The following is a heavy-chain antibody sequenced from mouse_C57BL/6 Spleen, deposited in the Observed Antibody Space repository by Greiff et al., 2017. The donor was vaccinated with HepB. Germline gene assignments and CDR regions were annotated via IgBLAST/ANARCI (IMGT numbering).Heavy chain of an antibody. J-gene: IGHJ1*03. CDR3: ARHEDRYYGNWYFDV. D-gene: IGHD2-1*01. CDR2: FYPGSGRI. CDR1: GYTFTEYT. V-gene: IGHV1-62-2*01. Sequence: QVQLKESGAELVKPGASVKLSCKASGYTFTEYTIHWVKQRSGQGLEWIGWFYPGSGRIKYNEKFKDKATLTADKSSSTVYMELSRLTSEDSAVYFCARHEDRYYGNWYFDVWGTGTTVTVSS.